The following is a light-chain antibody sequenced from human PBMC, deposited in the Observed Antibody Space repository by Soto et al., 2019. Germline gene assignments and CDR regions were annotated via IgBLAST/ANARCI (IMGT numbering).Light chain of an antibody. CDR2: SNN. V-gene: IGLV1-44*01. Sequence: QSVLTQPPSASGTPGQRVTISCSGSSSNIGSNTVNWYQQLPGTAPKLLIYSNNQRPSGVPDRFSGSKSGTSASLAISGLQSEDEADYYCAAWDDSLNGLLFGGGTKHTVL. J-gene: IGLJ3*02. CDR3: AAWDDSLNGLL. CDR1: SSNIGSNT.